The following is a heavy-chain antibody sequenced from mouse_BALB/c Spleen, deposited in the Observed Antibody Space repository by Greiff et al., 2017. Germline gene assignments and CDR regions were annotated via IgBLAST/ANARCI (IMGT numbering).Heavy chain of an antibody. V-gene: IGHV5-15*01. CDR1: GFTFSDYG. J-gene: IGHJ4*01. D-gene: IGHD2-5*01. Sequence: EVMLVESGGGLVQPGGSRKLSCAASGFTFSDYGMAWVRQAPGKGPEWVAFISNLAYSIYYADTVTGRFTISRDNARNILYLQMSSLRSEDTAMYYCARRSNYGAMDYWGQGTSVTVSS. CDR3: ARRSNYGAMDY. CDR2: ISNLAYSI.